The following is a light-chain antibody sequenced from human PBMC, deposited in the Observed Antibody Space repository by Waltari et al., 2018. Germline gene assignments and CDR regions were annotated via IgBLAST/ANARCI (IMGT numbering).Light chain of an antibody. J-gene: IGKJ5*01. CDR1: QSLLHSNGKNY. V-gene: IGKV2-28*01. CDR3: MQALQTPRAIT. CDR2: VGS. Sequence: DIVMTQSPLSLPVTPGEPASMSCRSSQSLLHSNGKNYLNWYLQKPGQSPQLLIYVGSNGPYGVPDMCSGSGSGTDFTLKISRVEAEDVGVYYCMQALQTPRAITYGQGTRLEIK.